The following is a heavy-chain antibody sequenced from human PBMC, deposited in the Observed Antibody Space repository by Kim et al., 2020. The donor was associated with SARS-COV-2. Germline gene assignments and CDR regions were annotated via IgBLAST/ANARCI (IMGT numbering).Heavy chain of an antibody. V-gene: IGHV4-39*07. CDR1: GGSISSSSYY. J-gene: IGHJ4*02. CDR2: IYYSGST. D-gene: IGHD2-2*01. Sequence: SETLSLTCTVSGGSISSSSYYWGWIRQPPGKGLEWIGSIYYSGSTYYNPSLKSRVTISVDTSKNQFSLKLSSVTAADTAVYYCARDHLRLGGYQLPPGLFDYWGQGTLVTVSS. CDR3: ARDHLRLGGYQLPPGLFDY.